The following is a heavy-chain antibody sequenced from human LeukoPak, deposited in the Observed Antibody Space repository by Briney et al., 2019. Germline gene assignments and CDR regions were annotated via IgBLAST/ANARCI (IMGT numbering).Heavy chain of an antibody. CDR2: INAGNGNT. D-gene: IGHD3-22*01. Sequence: ASVKVSCKASGYTFTIYAMHWVRQAPGQRLEWMGWINAGNGNTIYSQKFQGRVTITRDTSASTAYMELSSLRSEDTAVYYCARSRIVVVDAFDIWGQGTMVTVSS. CDR1: GYTFTIYA. CDR3: ARSRIVVVDAFDI. J-gene: IGHJ3*02. V-gene: IGHV1-3*01.